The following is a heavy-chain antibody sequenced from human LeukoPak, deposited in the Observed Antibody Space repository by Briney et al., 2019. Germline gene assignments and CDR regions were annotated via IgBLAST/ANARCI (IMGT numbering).Heavy chain of an antibody. CDR1: GLTFTSQA. CDR2: IDNNDGRK. Sequence: GGSLRLSCAASGLTFTSQAMSWFRQAPGKGLEWVSAIDNNDGRKYYADSVKGRFTMSRDIPKNTLSLQMSSLRAEDTAVYYCSVRRGDYYDYWGQGTPVTVAS. J-gene: IGHJ4*02. V-gene: IGHV3-23*01. CDR3: SVRRGDYYDY. D-gene: IGHD3-10*02.